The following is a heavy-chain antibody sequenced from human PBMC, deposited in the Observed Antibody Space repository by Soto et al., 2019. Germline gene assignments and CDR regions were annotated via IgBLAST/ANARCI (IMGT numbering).Heavy chain of an antibody. CDR3: AREDSSSWGHGMDV. CDR1: GFTFSSYS. V-gene: IGHV3-21*01. Sequence: EVQLVESGGGLVKPGGSLRLSCAASGFTFSSYSMNWVRQAPGKGLEWVSSISSSSSYIYYADSVKGRFTISRDNAKNSLYRQMNSLRAEDTAVYYWAREDSSSWGHGMDVWGQGTTVTVSS. J-gene: IGHJ6*02. CDR2: ISSSSSYI. D-gene: IGHD6-13*01.